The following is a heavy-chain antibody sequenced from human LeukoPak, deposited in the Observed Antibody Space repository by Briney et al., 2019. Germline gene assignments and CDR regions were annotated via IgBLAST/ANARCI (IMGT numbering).Heavy chain of an antibody. CDR1: GGSISSSRYY. J-gene: IGHJ4*02. Sequence: PSETLSLTCTVSGGSISSSRYYWGWIRQPPGKGLEWIGSVYYSGSTYYNPSLKSRVTISVDTSNNQFSLKLPSVTAADTAVYYCAREAPGGSGWTYFDYWGQGSLVTVSS. V-gene: IGHV4-39*01. CDR3: AREAPGGSGWTYFDY. CDR2: VYYSGST. D-gene: IGHD6-19*01.